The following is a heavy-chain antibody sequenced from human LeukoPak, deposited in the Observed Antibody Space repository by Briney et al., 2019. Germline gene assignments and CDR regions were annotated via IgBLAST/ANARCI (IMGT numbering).Heavy chain of an antibody. D-gene: IGHD6-13*01. Sequence: GESLEISCKGSGYSFTSYWIGWVRQMPGKGLEWMGIIYPGDSDTRYSPSFQGQVTISADKSISTAYLQWSSLKASDTAMYYCARHVSIAAAGTDLDYWGQGTLVTVSS. V-gene: IGHV5-51*01. CDR1: GYSFTSYW. J-gene: IGHJ4*02. CDR2: IYPGDSDT. CDR3: ARHVSIAAAGTDLDY.